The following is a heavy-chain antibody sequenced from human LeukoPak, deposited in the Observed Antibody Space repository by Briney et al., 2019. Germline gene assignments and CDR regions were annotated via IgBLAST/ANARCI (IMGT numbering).Heavy chain of an antibody. V-gene: IGHV3-23*01. D-gene: IGHD2-2*01. J-gene: IGHJ4*02. CDR3: AKDFCSTTSCRFDY. CDR2: ISGSGDST. Sequence: GGSLRLSCAASGFTFSSYAMSWVRQAPGKGLEWVPVISGSGDSTYYADSVKGRFTISRDKSKNTLYLQMNSLRAEDTAMYYCAKDFCSTTSCRFDYWGQGTLVTVSS. CDR1: GFTFSSYA.